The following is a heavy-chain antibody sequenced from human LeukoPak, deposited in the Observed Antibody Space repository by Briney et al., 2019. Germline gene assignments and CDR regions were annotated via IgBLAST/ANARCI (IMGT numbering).Heavy chain of an antibody. D-gene: IGHD2-2*01. J-gene: IGHJ4*02. CDR2: ISGSGGST. Sequence: GGSLRLSCAASGFTFSSYAMSWVRQAPGKGLEWVSAISGSGGSTYYADSVKGRFTISRDNSKNTLYLQMNSLRAEDTAVYYCAKDLLGYCSSTSCWGDYWGQGTLVTVSS. CDR1: GFTFSSYA. CDR3: AKDLLGYCSSTSCWGDY. V-gene: IGHV3-23*01.